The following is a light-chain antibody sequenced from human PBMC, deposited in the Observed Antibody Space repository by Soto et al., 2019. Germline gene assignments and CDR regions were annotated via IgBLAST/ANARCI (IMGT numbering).Light chain of an antibody. Sequence: DIQLTQSPSSLSASVGDRVTITCRASQGISNSLNWYQQRPGRAPKLLIYAASTLQSGVPSRFSGSGSGTDFTLTISILQPEDFASYYCQHFYPTPPVTFGQGTRLEIK. J-gene: IGKJ5*01. CDR1: QGISNS. CDR3: QHFYPTPPVT. V-gene: IGKV1-39*01. CDR2: AAS.